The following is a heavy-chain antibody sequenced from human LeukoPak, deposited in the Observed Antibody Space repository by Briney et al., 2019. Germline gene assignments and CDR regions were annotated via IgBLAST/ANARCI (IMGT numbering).Heavy chain of an antibody. J-gene: IGHJ5*02. D-gene: IGHD5-18*01. Sequence: KTSETLSLTCTVSGGSISSSSYYWGWIRQPPGKGLEWIGSIYYSGSTYYNPSLKSRVTISVDTSKNQFSLKLSSVTAADTAVYYCARDYHSYGYVGTFDPWGQGTLVTVSS. V-gene: IGHV4-39*07. CDR2: IYYSGST. CDR1: GGSISSSSYY. CDR3: ARDYHSYGYVGTFDP.